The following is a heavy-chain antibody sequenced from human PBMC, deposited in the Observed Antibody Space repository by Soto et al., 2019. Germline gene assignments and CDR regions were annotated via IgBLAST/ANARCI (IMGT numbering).Heavy chain of an antibody. D-gene: IGHD3-3*01. CDR1: GYSFTSYW. CDR3: ASFNFWSGYTIDY. J-gene: IGHJ4*02. V-gene: IGHV5-51*01. Sequence: PGESLKISCKGSGYSFTSYWIGWVCQMPGKGLEWMGIIYPGDSDTRYSPSFQGQVTISADKSISTAYLQWSSLKASDTAMYYCASFNFWSGYTIDYWGQGTLVTVSS. CDR2: IYPGDSDT.